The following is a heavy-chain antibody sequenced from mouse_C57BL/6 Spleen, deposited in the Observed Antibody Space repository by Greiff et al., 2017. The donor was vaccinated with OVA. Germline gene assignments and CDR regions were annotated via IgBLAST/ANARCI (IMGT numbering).Heavy chain of an antibody. D-gene: IGHD1-1*01. J-gene: IGHJ2*01. CDR2: IYPGSGST. CDR3: ARGGFITTVVKSSFDY. V-gene: IGHV1-55*01. Sequence: QVQLQQPGAELVKPGASVKMSCKASGYTFTSYWITWVKQRPGQGLEWIGDIYPGSGSTNYNEKFKSKATLTVDTSSSTAYMQLSSLTSEDSAVYYCARGGFITTVVKSSFDYWGQGTTLTVSS. CDR1: GYTFTSYW.